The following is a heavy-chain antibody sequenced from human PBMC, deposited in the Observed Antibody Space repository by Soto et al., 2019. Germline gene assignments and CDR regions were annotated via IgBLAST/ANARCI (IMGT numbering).Heavy chain of an antibody. CDR2: IVVGSGNT. J-gene: IGHJ6*03. Sequence: ASVKVSCKASGFTFTSSAMQWVRQARGQRLEWIGWIVVGSGNTNYAQKFQERVTITRDMSTSTAYMELSSLRSEDTAVYYCAADRGGSGWYMDVWGKGTTVTVSS. CDR1: GFTFTSSA. V-gene: IGHV1-58*02. D-gene: IGHD6-19*01. CDR3: AADRGGSGWYMDV.